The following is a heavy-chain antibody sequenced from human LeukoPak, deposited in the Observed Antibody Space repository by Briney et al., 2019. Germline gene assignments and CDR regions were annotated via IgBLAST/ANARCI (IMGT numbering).Heavy chain of an antibody. J-gene: IGHJ4*02. V-gene: IGHV4-34*01. CDR2: INHSGST. D-gene: IGHD6-19*01. Sequence: SETLSLTCTASGGSISSYYWSWIRQPPGKGLEWIGEINHSGSTNYNPSLKSRVTISVGTSKNQFSLKLSSVTAADTAVYYCARAREWGSGWYVPQGFDYWDQGTLVTVSS. CDR1: GGSISSYY. CDR3: ARAREWGSGWYVPQGFDY.